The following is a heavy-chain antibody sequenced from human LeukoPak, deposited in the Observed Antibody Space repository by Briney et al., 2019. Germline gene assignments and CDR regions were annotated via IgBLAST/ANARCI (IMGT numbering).Heavy chain of an antibody. J-gene: IGHJ6*02. V-gene: IGHV3-33*01. CDR1: GFTFSSYG. Sequence: PGGSLRLSCAASGFTFSSYGMHWVRQAPGKGLEWVAVIWYDGSNKYYADSVKGRFTISRDNSKNTLYLQVNSLRAEDTAVYYCARDGDSSGFYYYYGMDVWGQGTTVTVSS. D-gene: IGHD6-19*01. CDR2: IWYDGSNK. CDR3: ARDGDSSGFYYYYGMDV.